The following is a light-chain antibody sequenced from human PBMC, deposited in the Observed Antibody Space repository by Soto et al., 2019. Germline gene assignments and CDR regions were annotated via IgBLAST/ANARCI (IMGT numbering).Light chain of an antibody. Sequence: EIVLTQSPGTLSLSPGERATLSCRASQSVSSSYLAWYQQKPGQAPRLLIYGASSRATGIPDRFSGSGSGTDFTLTISRLEPEDVAVYYCQQYGSWTCGQGTKVEIK. J-gene: IGKJ1*01. CDR3: QQYGSWT. CDR1: QSVSSSY. V-gene: IGKV3-20*01. CDR2: GAS.